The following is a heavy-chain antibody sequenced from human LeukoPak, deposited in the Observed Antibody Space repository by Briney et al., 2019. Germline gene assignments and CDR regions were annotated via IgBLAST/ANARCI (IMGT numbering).Heavy chain of an antibody. CDR3: AREQQLGESNWFDP. CDR2: IIPIFGTA. J-gene: IGHJ5*02. D-gene: IGHD6-13*01. CDR1: GGTFSSYA. V-gene: IGHV1-69*13. Sequence: SVKVSCKASGGTFSSYAISWVRQAPGQGLEWMGGIIPIFGTANYAQKFQGRVTITADESTSTAYMELSSLRSEDTAVYYCAREQQLGESNWFDPWGQGTLVTVSS.